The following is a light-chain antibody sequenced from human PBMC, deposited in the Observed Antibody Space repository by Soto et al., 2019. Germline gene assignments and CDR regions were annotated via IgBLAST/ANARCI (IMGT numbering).Light chain of an antibody. CDR2: XAS. Sequence: DIQMTQSPSTLSXXXXXXXXXXXXASQTISSWLAWYQQKPGKAPKLLIYXASTLKSGVPSRFSGSGSGTEFTLTISSLQPDDFATYYCQHYNXXXEAFGQGTKVDI. CDR3: QHYNXXXEA. V-gene: IGKV1-5*03. J-gene: IGKJ1*01. CDR1: QTISSW.